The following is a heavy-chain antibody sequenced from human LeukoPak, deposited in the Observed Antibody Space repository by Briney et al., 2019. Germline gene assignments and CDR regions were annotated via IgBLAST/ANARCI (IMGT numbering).Heavy chain of an antibody. D-gene: IGHD2-15*01. CDR1: GYTLTNYD. Sequence: ASVKVSCKASGYTLTNYDINWVRQATGQGPEWMGWMNHKSGNTGYAQKFQGRVTMTRNTSISTAYMELSSLRSDDTAVYYCARDRDIVVVVAALRQREMGGFDPWGQGTLVTVSS. CDR2: MNHKSGNT. CDR3: ARDRDIVVVVAALRQREMGGFDP. V-gene: IGHV1-8*01. J-gene: IGHJ5*02.